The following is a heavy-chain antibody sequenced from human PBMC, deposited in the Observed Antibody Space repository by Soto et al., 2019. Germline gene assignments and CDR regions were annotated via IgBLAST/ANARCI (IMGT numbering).Heavy chain of an antibody. V-gene: IGHV1-24*01. CDR2: FDPEDGET. CDR3: ATNLRYNWNDVFDY. D-gene: IGHD1-20*01. Sequence: ASVKVSCKVSGYTLTELSMHWVRQAPGKGLEWMGGFDPEDGETIYAQKFQGRVTMTEDTSTDTAYMELSSLRSEDTAVYYCATNLRYNWNDVFDYWGQGTLVTVS. CDR1: GYTLTELS. J-gene: IGHJ4*02.